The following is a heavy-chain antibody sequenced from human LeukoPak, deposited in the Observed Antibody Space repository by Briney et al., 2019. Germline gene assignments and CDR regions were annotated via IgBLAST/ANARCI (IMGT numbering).Heavy chain of an antibody. CDR2: IYSGGNT. Sequence: PGGSLRLSCAASGFIVSSNYMSWVRQAPGKELEWVSIIYSGGNTYYAKFVKARFTISRDISKNTLSPQMNSQRADDTAVYYCTRVRLGVAGWVPFDYWGQGTLVSVSS. CDR1: GFIVSSNY. J-gene: IGHJ4*02. CDR3: TRVRLGVAGWVPFDY. D-gene: IGHD6-19*01. V-gene: IGHV3-66*01.